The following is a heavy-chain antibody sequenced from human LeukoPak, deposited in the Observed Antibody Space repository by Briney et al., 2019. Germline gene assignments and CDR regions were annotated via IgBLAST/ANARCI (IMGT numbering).Heavy chain of an antibody. V-gene: IGHV5-51*01. CDR1: GYSLTSYW. CDR3: ARLREAAAGSRWFDP. J-gene: IGHJ5*02. Sequence: GESLKISCKGSGYSLTSYWIGWVREMPGKGLEWMGIIYPGDYDTRYSPSFQGQVTISADKSISTAYLQWSSLKASDTAMYYCARLREAAAGSRWFDPWGQGTLVTVSS. CDR2: IYPGDYDT. D-gene: IGHD6-13*01.